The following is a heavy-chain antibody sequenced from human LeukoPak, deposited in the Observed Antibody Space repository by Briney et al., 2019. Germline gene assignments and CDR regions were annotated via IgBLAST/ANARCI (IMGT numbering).Heavy chain of an antibody. D-gene: IGHD3-9*01. J-gene: IGHJ4*02. CDR3: ASRYYDILTGYYNWGFFGY. V-gene: IGHV1-69*05. CDR1: GGTFSSYA. Sequence: SVKVSCKASGGTFSSYAISWVRQAPGQGLEWMGGIIPIFGTANYAQKFQGRVTITTDESTSTAYMELSSLRSEDTAVYYCASRYYDILTGYYNWGFFGYWGQGTLVTVSS. CDR2: IIPIFGTA.